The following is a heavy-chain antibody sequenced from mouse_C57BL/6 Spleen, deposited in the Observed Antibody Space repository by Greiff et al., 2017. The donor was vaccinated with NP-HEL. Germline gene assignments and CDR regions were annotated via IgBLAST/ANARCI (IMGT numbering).Heavy chain of an antibody. CDR3: ARAYYYGQGGWYFDV. J-gene: IGHJ1*03. CDR1: GFTFSSYA. Sequence: EVQVVESGGGLVKPGGSLKLSCAASGFTFSSYAMSWVRQTPEKRLEWVATISDGGSYTYYPDNVKGRFTISRDNAKNNLYLQMSHLKSEDTAMYYCARAYYYGQGGWYFDVWGTGTTVTVSS. CDR2: ISDGGSYT. V-gene: IGHV5-4*01. D-gene: IGHD1-1*01.